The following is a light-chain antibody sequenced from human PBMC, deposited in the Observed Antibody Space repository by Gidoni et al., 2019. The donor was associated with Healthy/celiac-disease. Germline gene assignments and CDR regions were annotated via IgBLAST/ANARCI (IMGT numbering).Light chain of an antibody. CDR2: KAS. Sequence: DIQMPHSSSTLSASVGDRVTITCRASQSISSWLAWYQQKPGKAPKLLNYKASSLESGVPSRCSGRGSGTEITLTISSLQADDFATYYCQQYNSYWTFXQXTKVEIK. CDR1: QSISSW. V-gene: IGKV1-5*03. J-gene: IGKJ1*01. CDR3: QQYNSYWT.